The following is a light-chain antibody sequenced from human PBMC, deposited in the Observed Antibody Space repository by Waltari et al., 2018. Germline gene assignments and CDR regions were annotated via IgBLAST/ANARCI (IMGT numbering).Light chain of an antibody. V-gene: IGLV1-40*01. Sequence: QSVLTQPLSVSGAPGQTVTISSTGSSSNIGATYDVHWYQQLPVTAPKLLIAGNNKRPAGVPGRVSGPKSGTSASLAIPGLQAEDESDYCCQAYDSSLTDLIFAGGTKLTVL. CDR2: GNN. CDR1: SSNIGATYD. CDR3: QAYDSSLTDLI. J-gene: IGLJ2*01.